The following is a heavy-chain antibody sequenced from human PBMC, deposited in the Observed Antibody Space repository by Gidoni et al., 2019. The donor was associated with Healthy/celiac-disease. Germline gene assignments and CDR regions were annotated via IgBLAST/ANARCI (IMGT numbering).Heavy chain of an antibody. CDR2: INAGNGNT. J-gene: IGHJ4*02. V-gene: IGHV1-3*01. D-gene: IGHD6-19*01. Sequence: QVQLVQSGAEVKKPGASVKVSCKASGYTFTSYAMHWVRQAPGQRLEWMGWINAGNGNTKYSQKFQGRVTITRDTSASTAYMELSSLRSEDTAVYYCARGLSSGWDYYFDYWGQGTLVTVSS. CDR1: GYTFTSYA. CDR3: ARGLSSGWDYYFDY.